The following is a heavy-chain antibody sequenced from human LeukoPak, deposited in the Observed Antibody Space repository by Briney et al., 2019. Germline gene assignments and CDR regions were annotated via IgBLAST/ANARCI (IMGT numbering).Heavy chain of an antibody. J-gene: IGHJ4*02. CDR1: GFTFSNSW. CDR3: ATSSDAPGNF. D-gene: IGHD2-2*01. Sequence: GGSLRLSCAVSGFTFSNSWMSWVRQAPGKGLEWVANIKQDGSVKYYVGSVKGRFTISRDSAENSVYLQMNSLRVEDTAVYYCATSSDAPGNFWGRGTLVTVSS. CDR2: IKQDGSVK. V-gene: IGHV3-7*01.